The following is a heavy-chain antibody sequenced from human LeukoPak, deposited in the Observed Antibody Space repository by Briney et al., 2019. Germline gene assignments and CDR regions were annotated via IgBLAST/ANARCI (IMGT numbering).Heavy chain of an antibody. CDR1: GFIFSSYA. CDR2: ISYDGSNK. D-gene: IGHD1-26*01. V-gene: IGHV3-30*04. Sequence: GGSLRLSCAASGFIFSSYAMHWVRRAPGKGLEWVALISYDGSNKYYADSVKGRFTISRDNSKNTLYLQMNSLRAEDTAVYYCAKDRRGGSGSYDYWGQGTLVTVSS. J-gene: IGHJ4*02. CDR3: AKDRRGGSGSYDY.